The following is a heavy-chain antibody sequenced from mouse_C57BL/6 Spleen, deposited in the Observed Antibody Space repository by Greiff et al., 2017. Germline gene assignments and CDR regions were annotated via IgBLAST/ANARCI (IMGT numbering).Heavy chain of an antibody. Sequence: VQLQQPGAELVMPGASVKLSCKASGYTFTSYWMHWVKQRPGQGLEWIGEIDPSDSYTNYNQKFKGKSTLTVDKSSSTAYMQLSSLTSEDSAVYYCARKDSNYDYYAMDYWGQGTSVTVSS. CDR1: GYTFTSYW. CDR2: IDPSDSYT. D-gene: IGHD2-5*01. V-gene: IGHV1-69*01. J-gene: IGHJ4*01. CDR3: ARKDSNYDYYAMDY.